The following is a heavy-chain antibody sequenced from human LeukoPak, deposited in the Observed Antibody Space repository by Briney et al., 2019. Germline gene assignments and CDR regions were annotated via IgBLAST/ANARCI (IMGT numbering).Heavy chain of an antibody. D-gene: IGHD6-6*01. CDR1: GFTFSSYA. V-gene: IGHV3-23*01. J-gene: IGHJ4*02. Sequence: GGSLRLSCAASGFTFSSYAMSWVRQAPRKGLEWVSGIDIGGGSTYYGDSVKGRFSISRDNSKNTLYLQMNSLRAEDTAVYYCAKLYSSSSADYWGQGTLVTVSS. CDR3: AKLYSSSSADY. CDR2: IDIGGGST.